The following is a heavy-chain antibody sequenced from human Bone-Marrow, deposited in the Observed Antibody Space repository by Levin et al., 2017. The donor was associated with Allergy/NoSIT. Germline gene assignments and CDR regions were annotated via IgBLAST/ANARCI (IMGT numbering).Heavy chain of an antibody. J-gene: IGHJ4*02. CDR1: GYTFTSYG. Sequence: VASVKVSCKASGYTFTSYGISWVRQAPGQGLEWMGWISAYNGNTNYAQKLQGRVTMTTDTSTSTAYMELRSLRSDDTAVYYCARAPSSRIAAAGTSIDYWGQGTLVTVSS. V-gene: IGHV1-18*01. CDR2: ISAYNGNT. D-gene: IGHD6-13*01. CDR3: ARAPSSRIAAAGTSIDY.